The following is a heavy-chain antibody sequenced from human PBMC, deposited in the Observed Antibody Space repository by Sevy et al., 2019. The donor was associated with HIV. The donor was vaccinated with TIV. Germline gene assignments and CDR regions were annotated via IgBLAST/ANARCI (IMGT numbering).Heavy chain of an antibody. CDR2: ISNSGSTK. CDR1: GFTFSDYY. D-gene: IGHD6-13*01. Sequence: GGSLRLSCAASGFTFSDYYMSWIRQAPGKGLEWVSYISNSGSTKKYPDSVKGRFTISRDNAKNSLYLQMNSLRAEDTAVYYCARELFSSRGDLDYWGQRTLVTVSS. V-gene: IGHV3-11*01. J-gene: IGHJ4*02. CDR3: ARELFSSRGDLDY.